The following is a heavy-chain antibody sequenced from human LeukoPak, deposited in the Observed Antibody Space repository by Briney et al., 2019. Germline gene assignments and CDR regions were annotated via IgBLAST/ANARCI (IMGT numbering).Heavy chain of an antibody. CDR3: AKDRTRDYDFWSGYYCGKDV. V-gene: IGHV3-30*18. J-gene: IGHJ6*02. CDR2: ISYDGSNK. CDR1: GFTFSSYG. D-gene: IGHD3-3*01. Sequence: GGSLRLSCAASGFTFSSYGMHWVRQAPGKGLEWVAVISYDGSNKYYADSVKGRFTISRDNSKNTLYLQMNSLRAEDTAVYYCAKDRTRDYDFWSGYYCGKDVWGQGTTVTVSS.